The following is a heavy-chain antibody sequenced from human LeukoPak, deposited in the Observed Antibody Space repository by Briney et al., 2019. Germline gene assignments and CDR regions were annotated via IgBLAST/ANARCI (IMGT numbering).Heavy chain of an antibody. CDR3: AKACNVLLWFGALWG. CDR2: IRYDGSNK. D-gene: IGHD3-10*01. J-gene: IGHJ4*02. V-gene: IGHV3-30*02. Sequence: PGGSLRLSCAASGFTFSSYGMHWVRQAPGKGLEWVAFIRYDGSNKYYADSVKGRFTISRDNSKNTLYLQMNSLRAEDTAVYYCAKACNVLLWFGALWGWGQGTLVTVSS. CDR1: GFTFSSYG.